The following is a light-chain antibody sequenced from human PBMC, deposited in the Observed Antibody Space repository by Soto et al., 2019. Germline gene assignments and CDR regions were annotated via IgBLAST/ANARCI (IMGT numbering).Light chain of an antibody. J-gene: IGKJ2*01. CDR1: QSLLYTDGNTY. CDR2: KVS. Sequence: DVVMTQSPLSLPVTLGQPASISCRSSQSLLYTDGNTYLNWFQQRPGQSPRRLIYKVSNRDSGVPDRFSGSWSGTDFSLKINRVEAEDVGVYYFMESTHWPYTFGQGTKLEIK. V-gene: IGKV2-30*01. CDR3: MESTHWPYT.